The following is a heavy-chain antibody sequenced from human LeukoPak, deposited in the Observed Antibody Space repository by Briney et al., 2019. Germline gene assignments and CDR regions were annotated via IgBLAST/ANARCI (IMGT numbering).Heavy chain of an antibody. CDR3: ARPIPGYYYYYMDV. D-gene: IGHD2-2*02. Sequence: SETLSLTCTVSGASISSSSYYWGWIRQPPGKWMEWIGSIYYSGSTYYNPSRKSRVTTSVDTSKNQFSLKLSSVTAADTAVYYCARPIPGYYYYYMDVWGKRTTVTVSS. J-gene: IGHJ6*03. V-gene: IGHV4-39*01. CDR1: GASISSSSYY. CDR2: IYYSGST.